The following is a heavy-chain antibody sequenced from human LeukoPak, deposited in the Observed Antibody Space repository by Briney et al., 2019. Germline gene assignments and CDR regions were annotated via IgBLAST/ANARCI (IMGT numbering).Heavy chain of an antibody. V-gene: IGHV3-23*01. J-gene: IGHJ6*02. D-gene: IGHD2/OR15-2a*01. CDR3: AKPSGVNFYDYYGMDV. CDR1: GFTFSTYA. CDR2: ISGSGGST. Sequence: GGSLRLSCAASGFTFSTYAMTWVRQTPGKGLEWVSAISGSGGSTYQADSVKGRLTISRDNSKNTLYLQMNSLRAEDTAVYYCAKPSGVNFYDYYGMDVWGQGTTVTVS.